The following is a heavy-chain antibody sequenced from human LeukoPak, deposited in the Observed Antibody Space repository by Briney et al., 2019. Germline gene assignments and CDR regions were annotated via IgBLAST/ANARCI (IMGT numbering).Heavy chain of an antibody. CDR3: ARQVHGVTIFGVVNGMDV. J-gene: IGHJ6*02. Sequence: SETLSLTCAVYGGSFSGYYWSWIRQPPGKGLEWIGEINHSGSTNYNPSLKSRVTISVDTSKNQFSLKLSSVTAADTAVYYCARQVHGVTIFGVVNGMDVWGQGTTVTVSS. CDR1: GGSFSGYY. CDR2: INHSGST. D-gene: IGHD3-3*01. V-gene: IGHV4-34*01.